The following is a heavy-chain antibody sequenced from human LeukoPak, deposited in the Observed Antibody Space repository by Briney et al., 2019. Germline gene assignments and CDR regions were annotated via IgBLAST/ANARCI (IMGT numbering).Heavy chain of an antibody. CDR1: GYTFTSYG. CDR3: ARRSNWLDP. Sequence: ASVKVSCKASGYTFTSYGISWVRQAPGQGLEWMGRTSAYNGKAIYAQKFQGRITMTTDTSTSTAYMELRSLRSDDTAMYYCARRSNWLDPWGQGTLVTVSS. J-gene: IGHJ5*02. CDR2: TSAYNGKA. V-gene: IGHV1-18*01.